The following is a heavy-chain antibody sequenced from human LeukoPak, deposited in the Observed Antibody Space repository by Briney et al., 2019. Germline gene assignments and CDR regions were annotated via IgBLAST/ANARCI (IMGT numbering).Heavy chain of an antibody. CDR1: GYSISSGYY. V-gene: IGHV4-38-2*02. CDR2: IYHSGST. J-gene: IGHJ4*02. Sequence: PSETLSLTCTVSGYSISSGYYWGWIRQPPGKGLEWIGSIYHSGSTYYNPSLKSRVTISVDTSKNQFSLKLSSVTAADTAVYYCARSASLGYCSSTSCSKPLDYWGQGTLVTVSS. D-gene: IGHD2-2*01. CDR3: ARSASLGYCSSTSCSKPLDY.